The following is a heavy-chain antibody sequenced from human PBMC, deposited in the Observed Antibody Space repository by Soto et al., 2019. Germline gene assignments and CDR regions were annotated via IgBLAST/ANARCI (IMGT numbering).Heavy chain of an antibody. Sequence: QVQLVESGGGVGQPGRSLRLSCAASGLKFNNYGMHWVRQAPGKGLEWVAVIWNDGNGYYYANSVKGRFTISRDNSKNTLYLQMSSLRAEDTSVYYCARRQISPPTRGAASARGGMDVWGQGTTFTVSS. CDR3: ARRQISPPTRGAASARGGMDV. CDR2: IWNDGNGY. CDR1: GLKFNNYG. V-gene: IGHV3-33*01. D-gene: IGHD6-13*01. J-gene: IGHJ6*02.